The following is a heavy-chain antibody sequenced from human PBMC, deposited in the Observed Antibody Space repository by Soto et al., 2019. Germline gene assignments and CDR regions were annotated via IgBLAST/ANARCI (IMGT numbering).Heavy chain of an antibody. D-gene: IGHD6-13*01. CDR1: GGSFSGYY. J-gene: IGHJ3*02. V-gene: IGHV4-34*01. Sequence: SETLSLTCAVYGGSFSGYYWRWIRQPPGKGLEWIGEINHSGSTNYNPSLKSRVTISEDTSKNQSALKLSSVTAADTVVYYCARKPPQQLDDFDIWGQGTMVTVSS. CDR3: ARKPPQQLDDFDI. CDR2: INHSGST.